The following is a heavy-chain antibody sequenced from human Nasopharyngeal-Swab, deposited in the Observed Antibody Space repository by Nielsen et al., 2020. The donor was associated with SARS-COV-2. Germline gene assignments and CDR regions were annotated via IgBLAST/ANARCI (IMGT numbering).Heavy chain of an antibody. D-gene: IGHD1-26*01. CDR3: ARDEGRGLLTGFLKNWFDP. Sequence: ASVKVSCKASGYTFTSYYMHWARQAPGQGLEWMGIINPSGGSTSYAQKFQGRVTMTRDTSTSTVYMELSSLRSEDTAVYYCARDEGRGLLTGFLKNWFDPWGQGTQVTVSS. J-gene: IGHJ5*02. CDR2: INPSGGST. V-gene: IGHV1-46*01. CDR1: GYTFTSYY.